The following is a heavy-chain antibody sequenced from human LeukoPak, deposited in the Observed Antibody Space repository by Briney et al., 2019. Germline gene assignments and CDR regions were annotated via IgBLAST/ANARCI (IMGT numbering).Heavy chain of an antibody. V-gene: IGHV3-30*02. CDR2: IRYDGSNK. CDR1: GFTFSSYG. CDR3: AKLAAAGFDY. J-gene: IGHJ4*02. Sequence: GGSLILSCAASGFTFSSYGMHWVRQAPGRGLEWVAFIRYDGSNKYYADSVKGRFTISRDNSKNTLYLQMNSLRAEDTAVYYCAKLAAAGFDYWGQGTLVTVSS. D-gene: IGHD6-13*01.